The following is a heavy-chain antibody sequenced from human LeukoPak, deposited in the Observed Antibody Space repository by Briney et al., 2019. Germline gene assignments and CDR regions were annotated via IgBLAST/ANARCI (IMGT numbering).Heavy chain of an antibody. CDR2: IYYTGNT. D-gene: IGHD3-10*01. CDR1: GGSISHYY. V-gene: IGHV4-59*01. Sequence: SETLSLTCSVSGGSISHYYWSWIRQPPGKGLEWIGYIYYTGNTNYNPSMRGRVSMSVDTSKNQFTLRLNSVTAADTAVYYCARVMGPVRGDGDAFDIWGQGTMVTVSS. J-gene: IGHJ3*02. CDR3: ARVMGPVRGDGDAFDI.